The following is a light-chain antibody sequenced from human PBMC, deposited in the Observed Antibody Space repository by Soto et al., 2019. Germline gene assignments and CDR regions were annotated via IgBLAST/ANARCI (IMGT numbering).Light chain of an antibody. CDR2: GAS. J-gene: IGKJ2*01. CDR3: QHYNNWPFT. Sequence: EIVMTQSPATLSVSPGERATLSCRASQSVSSNLAWYQQKPGQAPSLLISGASARATGVPARFSGSGSGTEFTLTLRSLQSEDFAVYYCQHYNNWPFTFGQGTQLEI. CDR1: QSVSSN. V-gene: IGKV3-15*01.